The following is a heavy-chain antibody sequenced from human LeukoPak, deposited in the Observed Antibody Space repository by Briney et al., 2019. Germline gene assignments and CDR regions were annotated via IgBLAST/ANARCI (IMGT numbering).Heavy chain of an antibody. CDR2: IKQDGSEK. Sequence: GGSLRLSCAASGFTFSSYWMSWVRQAPGKGLEWVANIKQDGSEKYYVDSVKGRFTISRDNAKNSLYLQMNSLKAEDTAVYYCARDKRRDYFDYWGQGTLVTVSS. V-gene: IGHV3-7*01. D-gene: IGHD5-24*01. CDR3: ARDKRRDYFDY. CDR1: GFTFSSYW. J-gene: IGHJ4*02.